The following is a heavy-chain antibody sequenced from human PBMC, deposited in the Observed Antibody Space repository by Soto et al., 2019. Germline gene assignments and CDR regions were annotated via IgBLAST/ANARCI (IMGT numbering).Heavy chain of an antibody. Sequence: SETLSLTCTVSGGSISSYYWSWIRQPPGKGLEWIGYIYYSGSTNYNPSLKSRVTISVDTSKNQFSLKLSSVTAADTAVYYCARIAAAGPEANYYYYYYMDVWGKGTTVTVSS. V-gene: IGHV4-59*08. CDR3: ARIAAAGPEANYYYYYYMDV. CDR2: IYYSGST. CDR1: GGSISSYY. D-gene: IGHD6-13*01. J-gene: IGHJ6*03.